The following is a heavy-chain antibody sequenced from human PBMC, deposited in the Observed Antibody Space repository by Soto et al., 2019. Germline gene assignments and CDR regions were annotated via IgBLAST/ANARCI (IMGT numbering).Heavy chain of an antibody. Sequence: SETLSLTCTVSGGSISSGDYYWSWIRQPPGKGLEWIGYIYYSGSTNYNPSLKSRVTISVDTSKNQFSLKLSSVTAADTAVYYCARVYIPWAAAGMHGYYFDYWGQGTLVTVSS. J-gene: IGHJ4*02. CDR3: ARVYIPWAAAGMHGYYFDY. V-gene: IGHV4-61*08. CDR2: IYYSGST. CDR1: GGSISSGDYY. D-gene: IGHD6-13*01.